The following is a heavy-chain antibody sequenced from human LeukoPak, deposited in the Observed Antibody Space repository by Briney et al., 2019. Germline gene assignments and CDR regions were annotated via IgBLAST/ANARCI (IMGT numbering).Heavy chain of an antibody. V-gene: IGHV7-4-1*02. CDR3: AREFQYSSGWYFYY. CDR2: INTNTGNP. J-gene: IGHJ4*02. D-gene: IGHD6-19*01. Sequence: ASVKASCKASGYNFIGYYINWVRQAPGQGLEWMGWINTNTGNPTYAQGFTGRFVFSLDTSVSTAYLQISSLKAEDTAVYYCAREFQYSSGWYFYYWGQGTLVTVSS. CDR1: GYNFIGYY.